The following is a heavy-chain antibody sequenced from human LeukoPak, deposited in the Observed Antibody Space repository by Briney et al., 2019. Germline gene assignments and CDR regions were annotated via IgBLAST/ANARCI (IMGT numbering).Heavy chain of an antibody. CDR2: SSYTGST. J-gene: IGHJ4*02. V-gene: IGHV4-30-4*01. D-gene: IGHD5-18*01. CDR1: GGSISSGEYY. CDR3: ARALNENSYAFDS. Sequence: SETLSLTCIVSGGSISSGEYYWSWIRQPPGKGLEWIGYSSYTGSTYYNPSLKSRVSISVDTSKNQFSLRLMSVTAADTAVYHCARALNENSYAFDSWGQGTLVTVSS.